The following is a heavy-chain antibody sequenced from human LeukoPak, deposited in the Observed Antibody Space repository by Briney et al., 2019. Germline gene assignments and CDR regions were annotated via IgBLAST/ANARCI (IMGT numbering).Heavy chain of an antibody. CDR2: IFYSGRT. J-gene: IGHJ4*02. Sequence: SETLSLTCTVSGGSISSYYWYWIRQSPGKGLESVGYIFYSGRTNYNPSLKSRVTISVDTSKNQFSLKLNSVTAADTAVYFCARGEYDLLGDYWGQGTLVTVSS. D-gene: IGHD3-10*01. V-gene: IGHV4-59*01. CDR3: ARGEYDLLGDY. CDR1: GGSISSYY.